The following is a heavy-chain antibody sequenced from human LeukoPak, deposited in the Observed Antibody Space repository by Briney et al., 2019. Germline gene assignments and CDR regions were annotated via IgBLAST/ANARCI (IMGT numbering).Heavy chain of an antibody. CDR2: IKQDGSEK. D-gene: IGHD6-19*01. J-gene: IGHJ1*01. Sequence: GGSLRLSCAASGFTFSSYWMSWVRQAPGKGLEWVANIKQDGSEKYYVDSVKGRFTVSRDNAKNSLFLQMSSLRAEDTAVYYCARDFNPAGSSSGWSTCKHWGQGTLVTVSS. V-gene: IGHV3-7*05. CDR1: GFTFSSYW. CDR3: ARDFNPAGSSSGWSTCKH.